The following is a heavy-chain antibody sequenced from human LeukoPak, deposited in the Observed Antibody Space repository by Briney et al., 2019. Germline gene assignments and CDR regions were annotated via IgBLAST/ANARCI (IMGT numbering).Heavy chain of an antibody. D-gene: IGHD3-16*01. J-gene: IGHJ4*02. Sequence: FQGRVTITRDTSASTAYMELRSLRSDDTAVYYCARVYYSTRLDYWGQGTLVTVSS. CDR3: ARVYYSTRLDY. V-gene: IGHV1-3*01.